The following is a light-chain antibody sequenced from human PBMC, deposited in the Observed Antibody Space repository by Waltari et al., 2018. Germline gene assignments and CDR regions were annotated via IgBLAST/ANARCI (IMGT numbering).Light chain of an antibody. CDR3: QQYYTTPPT. J-gene: IGKJ5*01. CDR2: WAS. CDR1: QSVLYSSNNKNY. Sequence: DIVMTQSPDSLAVSLGGRATIDCQSSQSVLYSSNNKNYLAWYQQKPGQPPKLFIYWASTRESGFPDRFSGSGSGTDFTLTISSLQAEDVAVYYCQQYYTTPPTFGQGTRLEIK. V-gene: IGKV4-1*01.